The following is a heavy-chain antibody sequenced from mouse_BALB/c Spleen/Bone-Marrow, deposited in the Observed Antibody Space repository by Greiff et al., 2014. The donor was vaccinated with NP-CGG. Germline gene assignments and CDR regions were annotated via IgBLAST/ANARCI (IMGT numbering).Heavy chain of an antibody. V-gene: IGHV14-3*02. J-gene: IGHJ3*01. CDR2: IDPXXGXX. CDR1: GFNIKDTY. Sequence: EVQGVESGAELVKPGASVKLSCTASGFNIKDTYMHWVKQRPEQGLEWIGRIDPXXGXXXXAXKXXGXXTXXADTSSNTAYLQLSSLTSEDTAVYYCARLDLFAYWGQGTLVTVSA. CDR3: ARLDLFAY.